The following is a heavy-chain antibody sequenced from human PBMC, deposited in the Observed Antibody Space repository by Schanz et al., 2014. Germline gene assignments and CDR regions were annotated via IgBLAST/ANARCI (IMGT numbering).Heavy chain of an antibody. CDR2: IKQDGSEK. CDR3: AKYGGELGVSFEY. Sequence: VQLVESGGGVVQPGRSLRLSCAASGFTFSGYGMHWVRQAPGKGLEWVANIKQDGSEKYYVDSVKGRFTISRDNAKNSLYLQMNSLRPEDTAVYYCAKYGGELGVSFEYWGQGTLVTVSS. CDR1: GFTFSGYG. J-gene: IGHJ4*02. D-gene: IGHD7-27*01. V-gene: IGHV3-7*01.